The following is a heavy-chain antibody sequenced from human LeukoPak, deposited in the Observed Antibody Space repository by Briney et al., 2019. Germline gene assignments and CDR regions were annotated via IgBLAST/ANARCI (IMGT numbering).Heavy chain of an antibody. Sequence: SETLSLTCTVSGGSISSYYWGWIRQPPGKGLEWIGSIYYSGSTYYNPSLKSRVTISVDTSKNQFSLKLSSVTAADTAVYYCATAFSGSADYWGQGTLVTVSS. CDR3: ATAFSGSADY. J-gene: IGHJ4*02. CDR2: IYYSGST. CDR1: GGSISSYY. D-gene: IGHD1-26*01. V-gene: IGHV4-39*01.